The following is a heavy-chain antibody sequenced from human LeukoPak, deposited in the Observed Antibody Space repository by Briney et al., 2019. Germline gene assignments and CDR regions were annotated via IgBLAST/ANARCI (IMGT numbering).Heavy chain of an antibody. J-gene: IGHJ4*02. CDR1: GYTFTSYY. CDR3: ARTIYDFWSGYHTAFDY. CDR2: INPSGGST. Sequence: GASVKVSCKASGYTFTSYYMHWVRQAPGQGLEWMGIINPSGGSTSYAQKFQGRVTMTRDTSTSTVYMELSSLRSEDTAVYYCARTIYDFWSGYHTAFDYWGQGTLVTVPS. D-gene: IGHD3-3*01. V-gene: IGHV1-46*01.